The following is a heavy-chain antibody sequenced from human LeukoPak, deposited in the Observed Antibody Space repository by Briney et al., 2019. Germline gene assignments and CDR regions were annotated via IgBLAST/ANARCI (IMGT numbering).Heavy chain of an antibody. V-gene: IGHV4-61*01. CDR3: ARDVGRYSFDY. CDR1: GGSVSSGSYY. Sequence: PSETLSLTCTVSGGSVSSGSYYWSWIRQPPGTGLEWIGYNYYSGSTNYNPSLKSRVTISVDTSKNQFSLKLSSVTAADTAVYYCARDVGRYSFDYWGQGTLVTVSS. J-gene: IGHJ4*02. D-gene: IGHD3-16*02. CDR2: NYYSGST.